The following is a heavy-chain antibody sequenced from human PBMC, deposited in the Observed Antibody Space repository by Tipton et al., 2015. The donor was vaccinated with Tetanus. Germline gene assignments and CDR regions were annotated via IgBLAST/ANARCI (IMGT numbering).Heavy chain of an antibody. Sequence: GLVKPSETLSLTCGVSGGSFSGFYWSWIRQPPGKGLEWIGYIYIPESAKNYNPSLQSRVTISIDTSKSQFSMKLTSVTAADTAVYYCARALKQLVRVGDYWGQGTLVTVSS. D-gene: IGHD6-6*01. V-gene: IGHV4-4*08. CDR2: IYIPESA. CDR1: GGSFSGFY. J-gene: IGHJ4*02. CDR3: ARALKQLVRVGDY.